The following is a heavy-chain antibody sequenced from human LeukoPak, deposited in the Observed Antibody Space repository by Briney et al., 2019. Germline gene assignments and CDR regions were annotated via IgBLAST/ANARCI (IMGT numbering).Heavy chain of an antibody. D-gene: IGHD3-10*01. CDR2: INTNTGNP. V-gene: IGHV7-4-1*02. CDR3: TLGSY. J-gene: IGHJ4*02. CDR1: GYIFTDYY. Sequence: ASVKVSCKASGYIFTDYYMHWVRQAPGQGLEWMGWINTNTGNPSYARDFTGRFVFSLDTSVNSAFLQINNLKAEDTAFYYCTLGSYWGQGTLVTVSS.